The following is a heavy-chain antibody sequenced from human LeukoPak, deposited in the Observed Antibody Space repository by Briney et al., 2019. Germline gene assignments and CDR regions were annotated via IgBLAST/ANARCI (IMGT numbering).Heavy chain of an antibody. CDR3: ARVSWNRFFDY. J-gene: IGHJ4*02. D-gene: IGHD1-1*01. CDR1: GGSISTYY. V-gene: IGHV4-59*01. Sequence: PSETLSLTCSVSGGSISTYYWSWIRQPPGKGLEWIGYIYYSGSTNYNPSLKSRVTISVDTSKNQFSLKLSSVTAADTAVYYCARVSWNRFFDYWGQGTLVTVSS. CDR2: IYYSGST.